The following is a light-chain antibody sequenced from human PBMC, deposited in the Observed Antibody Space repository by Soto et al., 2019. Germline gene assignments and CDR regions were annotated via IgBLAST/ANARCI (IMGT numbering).Light chain of an antibody. CDR2: DAS. J-gene: IGKJ1*01. Sequence: EIVLTQSPATLSLSPGERATLSCRASENVYNYLAWYQQIPGQPPRLLIYDASNSAAGVPARFSGSGSGTDFTLTISSLEPEDFAVYYCQQRSDWPRTFGQGTKVEVK. CDR1: ENVYNY. V-gene: IGKV3-11*01. CDR3: QQRSDWPRT.